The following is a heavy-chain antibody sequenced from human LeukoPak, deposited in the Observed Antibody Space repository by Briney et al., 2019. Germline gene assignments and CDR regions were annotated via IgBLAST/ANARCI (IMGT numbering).Heavy chain of an antibody. CDR3: AREVAGTWAFDI. Sequence: SQTLSLTCAISGDSVSSNTAAWNWIRQSASRGLKWLGRTFYRSNWYDDYAASVKSRITINPDTSKNQFSLHLKSVTPEDTAVYYCAREVAGTWAFDIWGQGTRVTVSS. J-gene: IGHJ3*02. V-gene: IGHV6-1*01. CDR2: TFYRSNWYD. CDR1: GDSVSSNTAA. D-gene: IGHD6-19*01.